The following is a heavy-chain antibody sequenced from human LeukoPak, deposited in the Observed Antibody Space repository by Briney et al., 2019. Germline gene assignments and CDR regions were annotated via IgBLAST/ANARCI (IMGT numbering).Heavy chain of an antibody. Sequence: GGSLRLSCAASGFTFSSYAMSWVRQAPGKGLEWVSAISGSGGSTYYADSVKGRFTISRDNSKNTLYLQMHSLRAEDTAVYYCARSYQLLKSPFDYWGQGTLVTVSS. D-gene: IGHD2-2*01. CDR2: ISGSGGST. J-gene: IGHJ4*02. V-gene: IGHV3-23*01. CDR3: ARSYQLLKSPFDY. CDR1: GFTFSSYA.